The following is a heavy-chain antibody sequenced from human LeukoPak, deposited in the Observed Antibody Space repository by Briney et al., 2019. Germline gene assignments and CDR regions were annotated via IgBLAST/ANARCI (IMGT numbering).Heavy chain of an antibody. D-gene: IGHD6-13*01. V-gene: IGHV4-4*07. CDR2: IYTSGST. J-gene: IGHJ6*03. CDR3: AREAAGHSNSYYYYMDV. Sequence: SETLSLTCTVSGGSISSYYRSWIRQPAGKGLEWIGRIYTSGSTNYNPSLKSRVTMSVDTSKNQFSLKLSSVTAADTAVYYCAREAAGHSNSYYYYMDVWGKGTTVTVSS. CDR1: GGSISSYY.